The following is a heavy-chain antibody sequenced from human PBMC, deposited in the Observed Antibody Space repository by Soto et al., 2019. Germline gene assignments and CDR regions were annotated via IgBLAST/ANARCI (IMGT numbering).Heavy chain of an antibody. V-gene: IGHV4-39*01. J-gene: IGHJ6*02. D-gene: IGHD6-19*01. CDR1: GGSISSSSYY. Sequence: SETLSLTCTVSGGSISSSSYYWGWIRQPPGKGLEWIGSIYYSGSTYYNPSLKSRVTISVDTSKNQFSLKLSSVTAADTAVYYCARHAVAVTGDYYYGMDVWGQGTTVTVSS. CDR2: IYYSGST. CDR3: ARHAVAVTGDYYYGMDV.